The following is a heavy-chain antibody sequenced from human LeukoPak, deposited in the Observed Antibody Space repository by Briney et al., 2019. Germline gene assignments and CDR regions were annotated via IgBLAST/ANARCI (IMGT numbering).Heavy chain of an antibody. Sequence: SETLSLTCTVSGGSISTYYWSWIRQPPGKGLEWIGYIYYSGSTNYNPSLKSRVTISIDTSKSQFSLKLSSVTAADTAVYYCARVVAAAGPEQEYWGQGTLVTVSS. D-gene: IGHD6-13*01. CDR3: ARVVAAAGPEQEY. V-gene: IGHV4-59*12. CDR2: IYYSGST. CDR1: GGSISTYY. J-gene: IGHJ4*02.